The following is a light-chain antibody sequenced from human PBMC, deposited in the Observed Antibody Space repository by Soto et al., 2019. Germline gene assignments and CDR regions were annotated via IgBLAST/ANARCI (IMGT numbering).Light chain of an antibody. CDR2: KAS. CDR1: SSIRTW. V-gene: IGKV1-5*03. CDR3: QQYNSYSRT. J-gene: IGKJ1*01. Sequence: QMTQSPSTLAASVGASVTINCLSDSSIRTWLAWYQQKPGKAPNLLIYKASRLETGVPSRFSGSGSGTEFTLTISSLQPDDFATYYCQQYNSYSRTFGQGTKVDIK.